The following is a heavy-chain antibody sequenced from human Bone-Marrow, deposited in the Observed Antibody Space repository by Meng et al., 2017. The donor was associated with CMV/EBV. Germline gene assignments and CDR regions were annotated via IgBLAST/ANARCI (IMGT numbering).Heavy chain of an antibody. V-gene: IGHV1-18*01. Sequence: QVQLVQAGARMKKPGASVKVSFKASGYTFTSYGISWVRQAPGQGLEWMGWISAYNGNTNYAQKLQGRVTMTTDTSTSTAYMELRSLRSDDTAVYYCARDGPFGELFLYFDYWGQGTLVTVSS. J-gene: IGHJ4*02. CDR2: ISAYNGNT. CDR1: GYTFTSYG. CDR3: ARDGPFGELFLYFDY. D-gene: IGHD3-10*01.